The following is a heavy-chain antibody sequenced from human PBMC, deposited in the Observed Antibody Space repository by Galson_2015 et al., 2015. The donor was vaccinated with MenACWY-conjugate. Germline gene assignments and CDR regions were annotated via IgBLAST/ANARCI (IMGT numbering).Heavy chain of an antibody. D-gene: IGHD2-2*01. V-gene: IGHV1-46*01. CDR1: GYTFSSYH. CDR3: ARVGYCSSPTCYLAFFDY. CDR2: INPSGGGT. Sequence: SVKVSCKASGYTFSSYHMHWVRQAPGQGLEWMGIINPSGGGTSSAQKFQGRVTMTRDTSTSTVYTELSSLRSEDTAVYYCARVGYCSSPTCYLAFFDYWGQGTLVTVSS. J-gene: IGHJ4*02.